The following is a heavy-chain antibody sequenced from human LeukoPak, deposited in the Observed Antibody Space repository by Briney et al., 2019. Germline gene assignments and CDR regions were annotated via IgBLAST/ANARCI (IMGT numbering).Heavy chain of an antibody. V-gene: IGHV5-51*01. CDR1: GYSFTSYW. D-gene: IGHD2-2*02. CDR3: ARCVVVPAAIRWDYYYYGMDV. CDR2: ICPGDSDT. J-gene: IGHJ6*02. Sequence: GESLKISCKGSGYSFTSYWIGWVRQMPGNGLEWMGIICPGDSDTRYSPSFQGQVTISADKSISTAYLQWSSLKASDTAMYYCARCVVVPAAIRWDYYYYGMDVWGQGTTVTVSS.